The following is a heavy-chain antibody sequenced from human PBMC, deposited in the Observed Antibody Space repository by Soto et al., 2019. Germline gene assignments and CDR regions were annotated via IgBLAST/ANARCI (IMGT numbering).Heavy chain of an antibody. CDR3: ARPSWGIYDSSGYYYGTDAFDI. J-gene: IGHJ3*02. Sequence: QVQLVQSGAEVKKPGSSVKVSCKASGGTFSSYAISWVRQAPGQGLEWMGGIIPIFGTANYAQKFQGRVTITADESTSTAHMELSSLRSEDTAVYYCARPSWGIYDSSGYYYGTDAFDIWGQGTMVTVSS. D-gene: IGHD3-22*01. CDR1: GGTFSSYA. V-gene: IGHV1-69*01. CDR2: IIPIFGTA.